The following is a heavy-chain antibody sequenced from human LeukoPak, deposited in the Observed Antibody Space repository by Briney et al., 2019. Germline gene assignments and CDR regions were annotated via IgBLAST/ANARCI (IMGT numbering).Heavy chain of an antibody. D-gene: IGHD2-15*01. J-gene: IGHJ4*02. CDR2: IRYDGSNK. V-gene: IGHV3-30*02. CDR1: GFTFSSYG. Sequence: GGSLRLSCAASGFTFSSYGMHWVRQAPGKGLEWVAFIRYDGSNKYYADSVKGRFTISRDNSKNTLYLQMNSLRAEDTAVYYCAKRVAGLMGHYFDYWGQGTLVTVSS. CDR3: AKRVAGLMGHYFDY.